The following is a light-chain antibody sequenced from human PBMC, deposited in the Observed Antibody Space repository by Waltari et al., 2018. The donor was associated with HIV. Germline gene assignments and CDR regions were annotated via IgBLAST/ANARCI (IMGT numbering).Light chain of an antibody. J-gene: IGKJ1*01. CDR3: QQYGSSPTWT. Sequence: EIVLTQSPGTLSLSPGERATLSCRASQSVSSSYLAWYQQKPGQAPRLLIYGASSRATGIPDRLSGSGSGTDFTLTISRLEPEDFAMYFCQQYGSSPTWTFGQGTKVEIK. CDR1: QSVSSSY. CDR2: GAS. V-gene: IGKV3-20*01.